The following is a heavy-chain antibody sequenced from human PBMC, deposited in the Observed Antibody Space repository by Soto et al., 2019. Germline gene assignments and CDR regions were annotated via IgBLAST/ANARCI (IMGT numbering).Heavy chain of an antibody. CDR2: ISAYNGIT. CDR1: GYTFTSYG. J-gene: IGHJ6*02. D-gene: IGHD2-2*02. V-gene: IGHV1-18*04. CDR3: ARDPGSSTSCDICYYYGMDV. Sequence: ASVKVSCKASGYTFTSYGISWVRQAPGQGLEWMGWISAYNGITNYAQKLQGRVTMTTDTSTGTAYMELRSLRSDDTAVYYCARDPGSSTSCDICYYYGMDVWGQGTTVTVSS.